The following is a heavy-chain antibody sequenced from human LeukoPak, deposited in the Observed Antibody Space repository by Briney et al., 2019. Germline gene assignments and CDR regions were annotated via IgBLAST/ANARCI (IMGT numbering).Heavy chain of an antibody. V-gene: IGHV4-31*02. CDR1: GXSISSGGYY. CDR3: ARDMAVGDYGDYVSFRTHAFDI. J-gene: IGHJ3*02. CDR2: IYYSGST. Sequence: PSQTLSLTCTVSGXSISSGGYYWGWIRQHPGRGLEWIGYIYYSGSTYYNPSLKSRFTISVDTSKNQFSLKLSSVTAADTAVYYCARDMAVGDYGDYVSFRTHAFDIWGQGTMVTVSS. D-gene: IGHD4-17*01.